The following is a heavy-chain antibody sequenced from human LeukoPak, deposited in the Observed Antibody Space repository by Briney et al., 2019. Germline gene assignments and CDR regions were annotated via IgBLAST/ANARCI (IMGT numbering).Heavy chain of an antibody. V-gene: IGHV3-23*01. J-gene: IGHJ5*02. CDR3: AKPQGFVMGGYSGYGGRQVPA. Sequence: PGGSLRLSCAASGFTFSSYAMSWVRQAPGKGLEWVSAISGSGGSTYYADSVKGRFTISRDNSKNTLYLQMNSLRAEDTAVYYCAKPQGFVMGGYSGYGGRQVPAWGQGTLVTVSS. CDR1: GFTFSSYA. D-gene: IGHD5-12*01. CDR2: ISGSGGST.